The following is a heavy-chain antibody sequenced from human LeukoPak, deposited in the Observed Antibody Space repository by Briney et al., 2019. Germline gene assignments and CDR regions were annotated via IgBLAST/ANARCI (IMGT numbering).Heavy chain of an antibody. D-gene: IGHD2-2*01. J-gene: IGHJ4*02. CDR1: GFTFSNYA. CDR3: AKQRVVVVPAAMSHDY. CDR2: ISGSGGST. Sequence: PAGGSLRLSCAASGFTFSNYAMSWVRQAPGKGLEWVSGISGSGGSTYYADSVKGRFTISRDNSKNTLYLQMNSLRAEDTAVYYCAKQRVVVVPAAMSHDYWGQGTLVTVSS. V-gene: IGHV3-23*01.